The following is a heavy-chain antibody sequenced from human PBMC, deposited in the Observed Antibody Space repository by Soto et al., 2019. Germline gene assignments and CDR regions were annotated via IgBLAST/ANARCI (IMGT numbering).Heavy chain of an antibody. CDR3: ARRVVGAMPGNWFDP. V-gene: IGHV1-69*13. CDR2: IIPIFGTA. D-gene: IGHD1-26*01. CDR1: GGTFSSYA. J-gene: IGHJ5*02. Sequence: SVKVSCKASGGTFSSYAISWVRQAPGQGLEWMGGIIPIFGTANYAQKFQGRVTITADESTSTAYMELSSLRSEDTAVYYCARRVVGAMPGNWFDPWGRGTLVTVSS.